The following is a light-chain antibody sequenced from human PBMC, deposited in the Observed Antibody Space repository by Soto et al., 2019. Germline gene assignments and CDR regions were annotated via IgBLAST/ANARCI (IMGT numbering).Light chain of an antibody. CDR3: QQYDNSIT. J-gene: IGKJ5*01. CDR2: GAS. CDR1: QSVSSNN. V-gene: IGKV3-20*01. Sequence: EIVLTQSPGTLSLSPGETATLSRRASQSVSSNNLAWYHQKPGQTPRLLIYGASSRATGIPDRFSGSGSGTDFTLTISRLEPEDFAVYYCQQYDNSITFGQGTRLEIE.